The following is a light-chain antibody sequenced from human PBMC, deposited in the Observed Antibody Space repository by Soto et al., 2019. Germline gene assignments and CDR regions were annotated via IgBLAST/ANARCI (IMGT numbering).Light chain of an antibody. V-gene: IGKV1-5*03. J-gene: IGKJ4*01. CDR1: QGVSSW. CDR3: QQFSSYPLT. CDR2: KAS. Sequence: EIQMTQSPSTLSASVGDRVTITCRASQGVSSWLAWYQQKPGKAPKLLIYKASSLESGVPSRFRGSGSGTEFTLTISSLEPEDFAVYYCQQFSSYPLTFGGGTKVDIK.